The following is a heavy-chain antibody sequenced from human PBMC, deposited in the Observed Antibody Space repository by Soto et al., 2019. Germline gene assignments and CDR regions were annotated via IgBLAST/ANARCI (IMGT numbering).Heavy chain of an antibody. J-gene: IGHJ3*02. CDR3: AKDAGTRGGGAFDI. Sequence: PGGSLRLSCAASGFTFSNHNLNWVRQAPGKGLEWVSYISSGSSTIYYADSVKGRFTISRDNSKNTLYLQMNSLRAEDTAVYYCAKDAGTRGGGAFDIWGQGTMVTVSS. D-gene: IGHD1-7*01. CDR2: ISSGSSTI. V-gene: IGHV3-48*01. CDR1: GFTFSNHN.